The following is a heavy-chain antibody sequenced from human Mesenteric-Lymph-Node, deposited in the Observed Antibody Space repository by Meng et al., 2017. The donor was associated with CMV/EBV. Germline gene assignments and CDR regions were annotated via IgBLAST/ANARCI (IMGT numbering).Heavy chain of an antibody. Sequence: GSLRLSCTVPDDSFSGYHLNWIRQPPGNRLEWIGYTYDNGDTDYNPSLKSRVTISVDTSRNQFSLMLTSVTAADTAVYYCARGGSRLLRDWGQGTLVTVSS. CDR2: TYDNGDT. J-gene: IGHJ1*01. CDR1: DDSFSGYH. V-gene: IGHV4-59*01. D-gene: IGHD6-13*01. CDR3: ARGGSRLLRD.